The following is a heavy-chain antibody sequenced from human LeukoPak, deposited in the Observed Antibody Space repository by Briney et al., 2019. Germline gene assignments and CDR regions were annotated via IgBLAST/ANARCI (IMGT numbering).Heavy chain of an antibody. J-gene: IGHJ6*02. D-gene: IGHD2-15*01. CDR2: IYSGGST. CDR1: GLTVSSNY. CDR3: ASPLGGKHCSGGSCYSMVDYYYGMDV. Sequence: GGSLRLSCAASGLTVSSNYMSWVRQAPGKGLEWVSVIYSGGSTYYADSVKGRFTISRDNSKNTLYLQMNSLRAEDTAVYYCASPLGGKHCSGGSCYSMVDYYYGMDVWGQGTTVTVSS. V-gene: IGHV3-53*01.